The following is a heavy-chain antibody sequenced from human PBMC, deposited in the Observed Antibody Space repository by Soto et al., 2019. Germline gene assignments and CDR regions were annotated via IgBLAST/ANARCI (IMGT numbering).Heavy chain of an antibody. V-gene: IGHV3-30*18. Sequence: QVQLVESGGGVVQPGSSLRLSCAASGLTFSSYGMHWVRQAPGKGLEWVAVTSYDVSDKYYADSVKGRFTISRDNSKNALYLQMNSLRAEDTAVYYCAKDTRVTYCSGGSCYYFYYMDVWGKGTTVTVSS. D-gene: IGHD2-15*01. CDR3: AKDTRVTYCSGGSCYYFYYMDV. CDR1: GLTFSSYG. J-gene: IGHJ6*03. CDR2: TSYDVSDK.